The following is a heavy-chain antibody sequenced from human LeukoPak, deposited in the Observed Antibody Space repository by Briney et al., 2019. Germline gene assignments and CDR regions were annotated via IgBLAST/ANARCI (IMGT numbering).Heavy chain of an antibody. J-gene: IGHJ6*02. V-gene: IGHV3-11*01. CDR3: ARGESGYDDYYYYYGMDV. Sequence: GGSLRLSCAASGFTFSDYYMSWTRQAPGKGLEWVSYISSSGSTIYYADSVKGRFTISRDNAKNSLYLQMNSLRAEDTAVYYCARGESGYDDYYYYYGMDVWGQGTTVTVSS. D-gene: IGHD5-12*01. CDR1: GFTFSDYY. CDR2: ISSSGSTI.